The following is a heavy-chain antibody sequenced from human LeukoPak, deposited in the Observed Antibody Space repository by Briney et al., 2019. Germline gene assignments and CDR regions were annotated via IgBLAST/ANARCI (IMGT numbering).Heavy chain of an antibody. V-gene: IGHV3-21*01. CDR2: ISSSSSYI. J-gene: IGHJ4*02. D-gene: IGHD3-10*01. Sequence: GGSLRLSCAASGFTFSSYAMSWVRQAPGKGLEWVSSISSSSSYIYYADSVKGRFTISRDNAKNSLYLQMNSLRAEDTAVYYCARDGRLSYGSGINFDYWGQGTLVTVSS. CDR1: GFTFSSYA. CDR3: ARDGRLSYGSGINFDY.